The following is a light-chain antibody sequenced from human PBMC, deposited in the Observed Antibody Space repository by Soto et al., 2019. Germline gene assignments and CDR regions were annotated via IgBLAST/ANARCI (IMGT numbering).Light chain of an antibody. CDR2: GVS. CDR1: QSVNFN. J-gene: IGKJ4*01. V-gene: IGKV3-15*01. Sequence: IVMTQSPATLSVSPGERATLSCRATQSVNFNLAWYQQKPGQPPRLLISGVSTRATGVPARFSGSGSGTEFTLTISNLQSEDFAVYYCQQYNTWPPLTFGGGTRVEIK. CDR3: QQYNTWPPLT.